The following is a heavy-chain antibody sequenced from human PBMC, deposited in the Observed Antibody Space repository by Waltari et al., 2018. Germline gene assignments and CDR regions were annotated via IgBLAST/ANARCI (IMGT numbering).Heavy chain of an antibody. CDR1: GYTFTSYD. J-gene: IGHJ4*02. Sequence: QVQLVQSGAEVKKPGASVKVSCKASGYTFTSYDIHWVRQATGQGLEWMGWMNPNSGNTGYAQKFQGRVTITRNTSISTAYMELSSLRSEDTAVYYCARDVGCSGGSCYGFDYWGQGTLVTVSS. CDR2: MNPNSGNT. V-gene: IGHV1-8*03. D-gene: IGHD2-15*01. CDR3: ARDVGCSGGSCYGFDY.